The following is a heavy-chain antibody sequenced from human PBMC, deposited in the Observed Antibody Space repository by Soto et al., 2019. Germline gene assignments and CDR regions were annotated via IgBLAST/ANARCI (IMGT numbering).Heavy chain of an antibody. CDR1: AASISVHSYY. D-gene: IGHD1-20*01. CDR2: SYYSATT. CDR3: TRRYNWNDYYFDP. V-gene: IGHV4-39*01. Sequence: SETLSLTCTASAASISVHSYYWTWIRQPPGMGLEWIGSSYYSATTYFNPSLKSLATISVNSSQYQFSLRLTSVTAADTAIYSCTRRYNWNDYYFDPRGPGALVTVSS. J-gene: IGHJ5*02.